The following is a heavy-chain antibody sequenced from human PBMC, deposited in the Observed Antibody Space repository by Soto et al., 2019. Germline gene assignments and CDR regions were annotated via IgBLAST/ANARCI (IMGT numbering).Heavy chain of an antibody. Sequence: EVQLVESGGGLVKPGGSLRLSYAASGFTFSSYSMNWVRQAPGKGLEWVSSISSSSSYIYYADSVKGRFTISRDNAKNSLYLQMNSLRAEDTAVYYCASSYDYGDYISWFDPWGQGTLVTVSS. CDR3: ASSYDYGDYISWFDP. V-gene: IGHV3-21*01. CDR2: ISSSSSYI. D-gene: IGHD4-17*01. CDR1: GFTFSSYS. J-gene: IGHJ5*02.